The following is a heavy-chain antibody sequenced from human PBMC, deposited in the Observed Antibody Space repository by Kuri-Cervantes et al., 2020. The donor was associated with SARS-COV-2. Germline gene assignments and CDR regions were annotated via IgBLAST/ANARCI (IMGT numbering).Heavy chain of an antibody. J-gene: IGHJ4*02. V-gene: IGHV4-59*01. CDR2: IYYSGST. Sequence: SETLSLTCTVFGGSISSYYWSWIRQPPGKGLEWIGYIYYSGSTNYNPSLKSRVTISVDTSKNQFSLKLSSVTAADTAVYYCAHLEGYYDSSGYYDYWGQGTLVTVSS. CDR1: GGSISSYY. D-gene: IGHD3-22*01. CDR3: AHLEGYYDSSGYYDY.